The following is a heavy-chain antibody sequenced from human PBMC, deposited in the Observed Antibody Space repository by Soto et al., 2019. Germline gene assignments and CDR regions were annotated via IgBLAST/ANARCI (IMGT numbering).Heavy chain of an antibody. CDR1: GFTFSSYW. CDR2: INSDGSST. J-gene: IGHJ4*02. V-gene: IGHV3-74*01. Sequence: GGSLRLSCAASGFTFSSYWMHWVRQAPGKGLVWVSRINSDGSSTSYADSVKGRFTISRDNAKNTLYLQMNSLRAEDTAVYYRARSGRSGYDWYYFDYWGQGTLVTVSS. CDR3: ARSGRSGYDWYYFDY. D-gene: IGHD5-12*01.